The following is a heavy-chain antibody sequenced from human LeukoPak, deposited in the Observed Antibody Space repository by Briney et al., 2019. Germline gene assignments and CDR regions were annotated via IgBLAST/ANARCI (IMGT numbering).Heavy chain of an antibody. D-gene: IGHD6-13*01. CDR1: GGSISSYS. Sequence: SETLSLTCTVSGGSISSYSWTWMRQPPGKTLEWIGYISSSGSSNYDPSLKSRVTISLDTSKNQFSLKLTSVSAADTAVYYCARSVIHHRHSSSRHFEIWGRGTLVTVSS. V-gene: IGHV4-59*01. CDR2: ISSSGSS. CDR3: ARSVIHHRHSSSRHFEI. J-gene: IGHJ1*01.